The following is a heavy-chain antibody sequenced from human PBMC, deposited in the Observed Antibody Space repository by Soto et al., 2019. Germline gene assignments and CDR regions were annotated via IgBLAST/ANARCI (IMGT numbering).Heavy chain of an antibody. J-gene: IGHJ4*02. D-gene: IGHD3-22*01. CDR2: T. CDR3: ARATYDSSTYYLDY. V-gene: IGHV4-30-4*01. Sequence: QVQLQESGPGLVKPSQTLSLTCTVSGASISSGDYYWTWIRQPPGKGLEWIGYTYSNPSLESRLSISVDPSNNQFALRLTSVTAPDTAIYYCARATYDSSTYYLDYWGQGTLVTVSS. CDR1: GASISSGDYY.